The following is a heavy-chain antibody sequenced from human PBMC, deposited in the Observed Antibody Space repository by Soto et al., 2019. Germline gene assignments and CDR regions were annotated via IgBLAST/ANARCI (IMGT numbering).Heavy chain of an antibody. V-gene: IGHV3-7*01. CDR1: GFTFSSYW. D-gene: IGHD2-2*03. CDR2: IKQDGSEK. J-gene: IGHJ4*02. CDR3: ARAPGFSSGYCSSTSCYREYYFDY. Sequence: GGSLRLSCAASGFTFSSYWMSWVRQAPGKGLEWVANIKQDGSEKYYVDSVKGRFTISRDNAKNSLYLQMNSLRAEDTAVYYCARAPGFSSGYCSSTSCYREYYFDYWGQGTLVTVSS.